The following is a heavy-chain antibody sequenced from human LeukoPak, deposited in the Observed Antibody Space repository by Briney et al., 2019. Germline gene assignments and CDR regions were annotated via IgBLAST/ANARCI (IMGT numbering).Heavy chain of an antibody. D-gene: IGHD2-15*01. V-gene: IGHV3-53*04. CDR1: GFTVSSNY. CDR3: ARGSRYCSGGSCYYYYGMDV. Sequence: PGGSLRLSCAASGFTVSSNYMSWVRQAPGKGLEWVSVIYSGGSTYYADSVKGRFTISRHNSKNTLYLQMNSLRAEDTAVYYCARGSRYCSGGSCYYYYGMDVWGQGTTVTVSS. J-gene: IGHJ6*02. CDR2: IYSGGST.